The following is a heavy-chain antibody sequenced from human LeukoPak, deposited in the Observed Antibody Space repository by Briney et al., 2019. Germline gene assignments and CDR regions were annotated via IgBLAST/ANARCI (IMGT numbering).Heavy chain of an antibody. CDR2: IYYSGTT. CDR1: GGSISNYY. J-gene: IGHJ5*02. V-gene: IGHV4-59*12. Sequence: SETLSLTCTVSGGSISNYYWNWIRQPPGKGLEWIGYIYYSGTTNYNPSLKSRVTMSVDTSKNQFSLKLSSVTAADTAVYYCARGEYGPPMSGWFDPWGQGTLVTVSS. CDR3: ARGEYGPPMSGWFDP. D-gene: IGHD3-10*02.